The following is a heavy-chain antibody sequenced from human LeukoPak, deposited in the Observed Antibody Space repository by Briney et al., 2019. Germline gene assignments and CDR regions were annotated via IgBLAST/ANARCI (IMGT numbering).Heavy chain of an antibody. CDR1: GGTFSSYA. CDR3: ARVYSSGWYFGYYYYYGMDV. V-gene: IGHV1-18*01. J-gene: IGHJ6*02. Sequence: GASVKVSCKASGGTFSSYAISWVRQAPGQGLEWMGWISAYNGNTNYAQKLQGRVTMTTDTSTSTAYMELRSLRSDDTAVYYCARVYSSGWYFGYYYYYGMDVWGQGTTVTASS. D-gene: IGHD6-19*01. CDR2: ISAYNGNT.